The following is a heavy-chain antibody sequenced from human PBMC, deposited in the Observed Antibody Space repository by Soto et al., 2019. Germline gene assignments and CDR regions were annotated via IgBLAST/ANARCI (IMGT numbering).Heavy chain of an antibody. D-gene: IGHD5-12*01. CDR3: AREGGYDSPHGC. CDR2: TYPSGST. V-gene: IGHV4-30-4*01. CDR1: GGFISNGDYH. Sequence: QVQLQGSGPGLVKPSQTLSLICTVSGGFISNGDYHWSWIRQPPGKGLEWIGYTYPSGSTYYNASLTSRVTISIDASKNQFSLKLNSVTAADTAVYYCAREGGYDSPHGCWGQGTLVTVSS. J-gene: IGHJ4*02.